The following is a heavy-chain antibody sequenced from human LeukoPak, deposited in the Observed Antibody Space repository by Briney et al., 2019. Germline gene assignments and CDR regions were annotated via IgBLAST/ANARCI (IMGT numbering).Heavy chain of an antibody. V-gene: IGHV3-66*01. CDR2: IYSGGST. CDR1: EFSVSSNY. CDR3: SGGPSGYHNT. D-gene: IGHD5-12*01. Sequence: GGSLRLSCAASEFSVSSNYMTWVRQAPGKGLEWVSVIYSGGSTYYADSVKSRFTISRDDYKKTMYHLINNMITDDATVYYYSGGPSGYHNTGGQGTLVT. J-gene: IGHJ4*02.